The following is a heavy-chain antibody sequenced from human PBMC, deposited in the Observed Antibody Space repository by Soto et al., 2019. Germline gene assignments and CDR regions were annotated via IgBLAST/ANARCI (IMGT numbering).Heavy chain of an antibody. CDR1: GFTFSRFA. Sequence: DVQLLESGGGLVQPGGSLRLSCAASGFTFSRFAMSWVRLAPGKGLEWVSGVGGNGASTYYADSVRGRFTISRDNSKNTLYLHMNGLRAEDTATYFCAKTSRFFGEHIDYFDSWGQGTLVTVSS. V-gene: IGHV3-23*01. D-gene: IGHD2-21*01. J-gene: IGHJ4*02. CDR2: VGGNGAST. CDR3: AKTSRFFGEHIDYFDS.